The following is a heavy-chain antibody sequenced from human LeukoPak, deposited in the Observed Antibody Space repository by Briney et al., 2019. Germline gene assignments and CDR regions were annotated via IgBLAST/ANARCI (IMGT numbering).Heavy chain of an antibody. Sequence: QPGGPLRLSCAASGFTVSSNYMSWVRQAPGKGLEWVSLIYSGGSTYYADSVKGRFTISRDNSKNTLYLQMNSLRAEDTAVYYCAREVFYDSSGYYPEPWGQGTLVTVSS. J-gene: IGHJ5*02. D-gene: IGHD3-22*01. CDR3: AREVFYDSSGYYPEP. CDR2: IYSGGST. V-gene: IGHV3-53*01. CDR1: GFTVSSNY.